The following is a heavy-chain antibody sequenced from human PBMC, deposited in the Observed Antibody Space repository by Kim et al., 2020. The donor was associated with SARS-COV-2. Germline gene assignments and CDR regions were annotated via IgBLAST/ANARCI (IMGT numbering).Heavy chain of an antibody. CDR3: ARWAAGTGVDAFDI. D-gene: IGHD6-13*01. V-gene: IGHV1-2*02. Sequence: AQKLQGRVTMTRETSISTAYMELSRLRSDDTAVYYCARWAAGTGVDAFDIWGQGTMVTVSS. J-gene: IGHJ3*02.